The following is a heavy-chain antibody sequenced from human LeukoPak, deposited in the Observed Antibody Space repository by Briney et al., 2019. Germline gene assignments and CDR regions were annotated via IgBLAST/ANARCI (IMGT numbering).Heavy chain of an antibody. CDR1: GYTFTRYA. CDR3: ARGEFICTINTCYASALDS. V-gene: IGHV1-18*01. CDR2: IRAHNGDT. D-gene: IGHD2-2*01. J-gene: IGHJ4*02. Sequence: VASVKVSCKASGYTFTRYAISWVRQAPGQGLEWMGWIRAHNGDTNHAQQLQGRVTMTTDTSTRTAYMELRSLRSEDTAVYYCARGEFICTINTCYASALDSWGQGTLVTVSS.